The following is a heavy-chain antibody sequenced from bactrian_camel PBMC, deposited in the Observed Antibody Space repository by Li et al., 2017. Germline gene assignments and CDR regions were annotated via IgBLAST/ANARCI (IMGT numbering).Heavy chain of an antibody. J-gene: IGHJ4*01. CDR1: GFTFSEYC. CDR3: AGDRFCRRDYD. V-gene: IGHV3S67*01. D-gene: IGHD1*01. Sequence: VQLVESGGGEVQPGGSLRLTCVASGFTFSEYCMSWVRQAPRKEREEVASIASDGRTNYADSVEGRFTISKDNANNLYLQMTSLKPDDTAMYFCAGDRFCRRDYDWGQGTQVTVS. CDR2: IASDGRT.